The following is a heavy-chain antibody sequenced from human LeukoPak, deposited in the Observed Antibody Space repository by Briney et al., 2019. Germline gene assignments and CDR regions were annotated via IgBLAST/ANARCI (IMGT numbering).Heavy chain of an antibody. V-gene: IGHV4-59*01. CDR3: ARVWHSGYEIDY. D-gene: IGHD5-12*01. CDR1: GGSISSYY. J-gene: IGHJ4*02. CDR2: IYYSGST. Sequence: PSQTLSLTCTVSGGSISSYYWSWIRQPPGKGLEWIGYIYYSGSTNYNPSLKSRVTISVDTSKNQFSLKLSSVTAADTAVYYCARVWHSGYEIDYWGQGTLVTVSS.